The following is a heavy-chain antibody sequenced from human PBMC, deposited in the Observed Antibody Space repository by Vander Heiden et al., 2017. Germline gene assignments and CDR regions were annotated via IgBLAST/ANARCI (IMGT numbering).Heavy chain of an antibody. Sequence: EVQLVESGGGLVQPGGSLRLSCAASGFTFNSYWMSWIRQAPGKGLAWVAHINGAGSDIYYVDSVKGRFTISRDNARNALHLEMNSLRGEDTAAYYCVAWAAGSGGSSDWGQGTQVTVSS. V-gene: IGHV3-7*01. D-gene: IGHD6-25*01. J-gene: IGHJ4*02. CDR1: GFTFNSYW. CDR2: INGAGSDI. CDR3: VAWAAGSGGSSD.